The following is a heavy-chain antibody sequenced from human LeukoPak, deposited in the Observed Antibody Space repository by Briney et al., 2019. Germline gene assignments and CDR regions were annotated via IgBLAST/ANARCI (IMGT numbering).Heavy chain of an antibody. CDR2: ISASGST. Sequence: GSLRLSCAASGFTFSSYAMSWIRQPAGKGLEWIGRISASGSTNYNPSLKSRVTVSVDTSKNQFSLKLSSVTAADTAGDYCARVRWGATEYYLDHWGQGTLVTGSS. D-gene: IGHD3-16*01. CDR3: ARVRWGATEYYLDH. CDR1: GFTFSSYA. V-gene: IGHV4-4*07. J-gene: IGHJ4*01.